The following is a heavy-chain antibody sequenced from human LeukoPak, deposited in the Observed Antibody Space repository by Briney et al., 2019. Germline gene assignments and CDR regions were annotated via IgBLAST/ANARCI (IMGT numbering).Heavy chain of an antibody. CDR1: GYTFTGYY. D-gene: IGHD5-24*01. V-gene: IGHV1-8*02. CDR2: INPNSGNT. CDR3: ARGGDGYNVDAFDI. J-gene: IGHJ3*02. Sequence: ASVKVSCKASGYTFTGYYMHWVRQAPGQGLEWMGWINPNSGNTGYAQKFQGRVTMTRNTSISTAYMELSSLRSEDTAVYYCARGGDGYNVDAFDIRGQGAMVTVSS.